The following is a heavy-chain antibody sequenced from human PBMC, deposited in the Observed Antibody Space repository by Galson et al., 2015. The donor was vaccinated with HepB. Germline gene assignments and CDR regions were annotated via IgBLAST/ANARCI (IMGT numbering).Heavy chain of an antibody. CDR1: GGSISSSSYY. J-gene: IGHJ5*02. D-gene: IGHD6-13*01. V-gene: IGHV4-39*01. CDR3: ARPILEQQLGPWFDP. Sequence: LSLTCTVSGGSISSSSYYWGWIRQPPGKGLEWIGSIYYSGSTYYNPSLKSRVTMSVDTSKNQFSLKLTSVTAADTAVYYCARPILEQQLGPWFDPWGQGTLVTVSS. CDR2: IYYSGST.